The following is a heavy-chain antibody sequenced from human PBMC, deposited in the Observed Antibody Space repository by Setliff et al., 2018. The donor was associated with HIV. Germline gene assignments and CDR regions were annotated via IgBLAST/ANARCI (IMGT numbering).Heavy chain of an antibody. CDR1: GGSISSGSYY. Sequence: KTSETLSLTCTVSGGSISSGSYYWSWIRQPAGKGLEWIGRIYTSGSTNYNPSLKSRVTISVDTSKNQFSLKLSSVTAADTAVYYCARDRGIAALSYYYSYMDVWGKGTTVTVSS. D-gene: IGHD6-25*01. CDR2: IYTSGST. CDR3: ARDRGIAALSYYYSYMDV. V-gene: IGHV4-61*02. J-gene: IGHJ6*03.